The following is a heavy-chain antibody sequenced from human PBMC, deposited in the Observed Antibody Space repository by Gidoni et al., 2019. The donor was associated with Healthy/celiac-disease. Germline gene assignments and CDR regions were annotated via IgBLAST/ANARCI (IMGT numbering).Heavy chain of an antibody. Sequence: QLQLQESGPGLVKPSETLSLTCTVSGGSISSSSYYWGWIRQPPGKGLEWIGSIYYSGSTYYNPSLKSRVTISVDTSKNQFSLKLSSVTAADTAVYYCARLVPLSETIDYWGQGTLVTVSS. CDR2: IYYSGST. CDR1: GGSISSSSYY. J-gene: IGHJ4*02. V-gene: IGHV4-39*01. CDR3: ARLVPLSETIDY. D-gene: IGHD2-15*01.